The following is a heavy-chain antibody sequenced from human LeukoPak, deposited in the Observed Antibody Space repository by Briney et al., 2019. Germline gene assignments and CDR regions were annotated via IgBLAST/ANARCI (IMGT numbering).Heavy chain of an antibody. V-gene: IGHV3-21*01. CDR1: GFTFSSYS. J-gene: IGHJ4*02. D-gene: IGHD3-10*01. Sequence: GGSLRLSCAASGFTFSSYSMNWVRQAPGKGLEWVSSISSSSSYIYYADSVKGRFTISRDNAKNSLYLQMNSLRAEDTAVYYCARDLGDANFDYWGQGTLVTVPS. CDR3: ARDLGDANFDY. CDR2: ISSSSSYI.